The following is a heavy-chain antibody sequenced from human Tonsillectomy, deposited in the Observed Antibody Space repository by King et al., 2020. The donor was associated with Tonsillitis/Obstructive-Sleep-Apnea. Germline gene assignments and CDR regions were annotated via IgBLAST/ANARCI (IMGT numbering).Heavy chain of an antibody. V-gene: IGHV4-59*08. CDR2: IYYSGST. J-gene: IGHJ6*03. Sequence: QLQESGPGLAKPSETLSLTCTVSGGSISSYYWSWIRQPPGKGLDWIGYIYYSGSTNYNPSLKSRVTISVDTSKNQFSLKLSSVTAADTALYYCARRVGAVVGPPHYSYYYYMDVWGKGTTVTVSS. CDR1: GGSISSYY. CDR3: ARRVGAVVGPPHYSYYYYMDV. D-gene: IGHD6-19*01.